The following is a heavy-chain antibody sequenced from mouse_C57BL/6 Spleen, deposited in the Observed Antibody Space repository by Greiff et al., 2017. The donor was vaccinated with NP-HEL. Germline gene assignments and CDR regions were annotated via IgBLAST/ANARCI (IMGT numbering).Heavy chain of an antibody. J-gene: IGHJ4*01. D-gene: IGHD1-1*01. CDR3: AIPYYGSSYEDAMDY. V-gene: IGHV1-39*01. CDR1: GYSFTDYN. Sequence: VQLKESGPELVKPGASVKISCKASGYSFTDYNMNWVKQSNGKSLEWIGVINPNYGTTSYNQKFKGKATLTVDQSSSTAYMQLNSLTSEDSAVYYCAIPYYGSSYEDAMDYWGQGTSVTVSS. CDR2: INPNYGTT.